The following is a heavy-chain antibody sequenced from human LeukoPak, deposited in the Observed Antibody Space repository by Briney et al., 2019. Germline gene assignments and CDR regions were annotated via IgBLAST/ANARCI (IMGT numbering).Heavy chain of an antibody. D-gene: IGHD1-7*01. CDR3: ARVNWNYVNSNWFDP. V-gene: IGHV4-34*01. J-gene: IGHJ5*02. CDR1: GGSFSGYY. Sequence: SETLSLTCAVYGGSFSGYYWSWIRQPPGKGLEWIGEIYHSGSTNYHPSLKSRVTISVDKSKNHFSLKLSSVTAADTAVYYCARVNWNYVNSNWFDPWGQGTLVTVSS. CDR2: IYHSGST.